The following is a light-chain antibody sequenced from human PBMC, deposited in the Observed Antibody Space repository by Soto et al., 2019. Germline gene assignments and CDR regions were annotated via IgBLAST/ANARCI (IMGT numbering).Light chain of an antibody. Sequence: DIVMTQSPVSLSVSLGERATINCKSSQTVFHSSYNKDFLAWYQQKPGQPPKLLFYWASTRESGVPARFSGGGSGTDFSLTISXLQAEDVAVYYCQQYYSSLTFGQGTKVDIK. J-gene: IGKJ2*01. CDR1: QTVFHSSYNKDF. CDR2: WAS. V-gene: IGKV4-1*01. CDR3: QQYYSSLT.